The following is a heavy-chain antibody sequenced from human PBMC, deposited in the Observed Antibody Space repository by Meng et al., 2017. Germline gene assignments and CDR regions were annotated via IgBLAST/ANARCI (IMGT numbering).Heavy chain of an antibody. CDR1: GFTFDDYA. CDR2: ISWDGGST. Sequence: GGSLRLSCAASGFTFDDYAMHWVRQAPGRGLEWVSLISWDGGSTYYADSVKGRFTISRDNRKNSLYLQMNSLRAEDTALYYCAKDRDSGYGMDVWGQGTTVTVSS. CDR3: AKDRDSGYGMDV. J-gene: IGHJ6*02. D-gene: IGHD6-19*01. V-gene: IGHV3-43D*03.